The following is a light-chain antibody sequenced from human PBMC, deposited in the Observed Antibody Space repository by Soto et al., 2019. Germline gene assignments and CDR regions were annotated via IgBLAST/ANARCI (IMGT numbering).Light chain of an antibody. CDR3: CSYAGGNTFA. V-gene: IGLV2-23*02. CDR1: SSDVGSYNL. J-gene: IGLJ3*02. CDR2: ENI. Sequence: QSALTQPASVSGSPGQSITISCTGTSSDVGSYNLVTWYQHHPGKVPKLLIYENIKRPSGVSDRFSGSKSGNTASLTISGLQAEDEADYYCCSYAGGNTFAFGGGTKLTVL.